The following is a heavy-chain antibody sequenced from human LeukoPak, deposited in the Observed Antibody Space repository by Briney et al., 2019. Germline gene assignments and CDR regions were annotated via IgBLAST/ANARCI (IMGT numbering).Heavy chain of an antibody. Sequence: PGGSLRLSCAASGFTFRSYAMSWVRQAPGQGLEWVSTISGSGTNADYADSVKGRFTISRDNSKNTLYVQMNSLRAEDTAVYYCAKATSPVISGNLFDRWGQGTLVTVSS. J-gene: IGHJ5*02. D-gene: IGHD3-3*02. V-gene: IGHV3-23*01. CDR1: GFTFRSYA. CDR2: ISGSGTNA. CDR3: AKATSPVISGNLFDR.